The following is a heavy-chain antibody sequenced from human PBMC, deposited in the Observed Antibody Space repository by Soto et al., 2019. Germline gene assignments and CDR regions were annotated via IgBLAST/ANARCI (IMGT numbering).Heavy chain of an antibody. CDR1: GGSISSGGYF. D-gene: IGHD6-13*01. CDR3: ARFAREENPKVGSWYYFDY. Sequence: QVQLQESGPGLVKPSQTLSLTCTVSGGSISSGGYFWSWVRQHPGKGLEWIGNIYYSGRTYYNPSLKSRVTISVDTSKNQFSLKLSSVTAADTAVYYCARFAREENPKVGSWYYFDYSGQGTRVTVSS. J-gene: IGHJ4*02. V-gene: IGHV4-31*03. CDR2: IYYSGRT.